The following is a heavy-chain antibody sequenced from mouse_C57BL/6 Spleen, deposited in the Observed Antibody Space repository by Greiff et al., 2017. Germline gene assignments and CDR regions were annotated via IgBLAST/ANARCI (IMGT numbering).Heavy chain of an antibody. J-gene: IGHJ1*03. Sequence: QVQLQQPGAELVKPGASVKLSCKASGYTFTSYWMHWVKQRPGRGLEWIGRIAPNSGDTKYNEKFKSQATLTGDKPYSTAYMQLSSLTSEDSAVYYWTRGYYGSSYRYFDVWGTGTTVTGSS. CDR2: IAPNSGDT. CDR3: TRGYYGSSYRYFDV. D-gene: IGHD1-1*01. CDR1: GYTFTSYW. V-gene: IGHV1-62-3*01.